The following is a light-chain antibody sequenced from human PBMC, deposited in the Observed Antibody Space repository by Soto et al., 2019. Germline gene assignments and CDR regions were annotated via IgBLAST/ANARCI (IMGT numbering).Light chain of an antibody. CDR1: QGISNY. V-gene: IGKV1-27*01. Sequence: DIQMTQSPSSLSASVGDRVTITCRASQGISNYLAWYQQKPGKVPKLLIYAASTLQSGVPSRFSGSGSGTDFTLTISSLQPEDVATYYCQKYNSEGTFCPGTKVDIK. J-gene: IGKJ3*01. CDR3: QKYNSEGT. CDR2: AAS.